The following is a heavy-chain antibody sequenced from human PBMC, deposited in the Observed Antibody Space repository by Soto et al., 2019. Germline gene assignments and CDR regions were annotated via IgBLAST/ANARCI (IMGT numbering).Heavy chain of an antibody. V-gene: IGHV1-18*01. D-gene: IGHD6-13*01. J-gene: IGHJ6*03. CDR3: ARDHQQLVSFYYYYYMDV. CDR1: GYTFTSYG. Sequence: ASVKVSCKASGYTFTSYGISWVRQAPGQGLEWMGWISAYNGNTNYAQKLQGRVTMTTDTSTSTAYMELRSLRSDDTAVYYCARDHQQLVSFYYYYYMDVWGKGTTVTVSS. CDR2: ISAYNGNT.